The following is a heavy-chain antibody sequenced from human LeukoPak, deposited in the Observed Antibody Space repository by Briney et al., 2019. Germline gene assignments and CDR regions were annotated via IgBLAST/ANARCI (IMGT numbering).Heavy chain of an antibody. Sequence: PSETLSLTCTVSGGSISSGDYYWSWIRQPPGKGLEWIGYIYYSGSTYYNPSLKSRVTISIDTSRNQFSLNLSSVTAADTAVYYCARDSRGGGPDFDYWGQGTLVTVSS. J-gene: IGHJ4*02. CDR1: GGSISSGDYY. CDR2: IYYSGST. V-gene: IGHV4-30-4*02. CDR3: ARDSRGGGPDFDY. D-gene: IGHD3-16*01.